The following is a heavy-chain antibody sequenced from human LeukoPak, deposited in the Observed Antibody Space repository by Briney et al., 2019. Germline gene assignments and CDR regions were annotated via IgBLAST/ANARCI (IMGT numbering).Heavy chain of an antibody. J-gene: IGHJ5*02. D-gene: IGHD6-13*01. Sequence: ASVKVSCKASGYTFTSYGISWVRQAPGQGLEWMGIINPSGGSTSYAQKFQGRVTMTRDTSTSTVYMELSGLRSEDTAVYYCARDPTGIAAGNWFDPWGQGTLVTVSS. CDR2: INPSGGST. CDR1: GYTFTSYG. CDR3: ARDPTGIAAGNWFDP. V-gene: IGHV1-46*01.